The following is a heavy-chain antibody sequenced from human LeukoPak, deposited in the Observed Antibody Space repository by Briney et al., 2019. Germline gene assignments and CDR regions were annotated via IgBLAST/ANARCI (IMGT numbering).Heavy chain of an antibody. CDR2: IYTSGNT. D-gene: IGHD3-16*01. CDR3: ARILGETGNPEEDSFDM. V-gene: IGHV4-61*02. Sequence: PSETLSLXCTVSGGSISSSNYYWSWIRQPAGKGLEWVGRIYTSGNTNYNPSLKSRVTISVDMSKNQFSLKLSAVTAADTAMYYCARILGETGNPEEDSFDMWGQGTMVTVSP. CDR1: GGSISSSNYY. J-gene: IGHJ3*02.